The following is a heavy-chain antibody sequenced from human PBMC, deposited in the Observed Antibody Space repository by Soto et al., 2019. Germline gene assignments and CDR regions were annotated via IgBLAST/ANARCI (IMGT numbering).Heavy chain of an antibody. V-gene: IGHV4-31*03. CDR3: ARGRSAYKFDY. J-gene: IGHJ4*02. Sequence: QVQLQESGPGLVKPSQTLSLTCTVSGVSISSGGNYWSWIRQHPGKGLEWIGHIYYSGSTYYNPSLKIRLTISMDTSKSQCSLKLSSVTAADTAVYYCARGRSAYKFDYWGQGTLVTVSS. CDR2: IYYSGST. D-gene: IGHD1-1*01. CDR1: GVSISSGGNY.